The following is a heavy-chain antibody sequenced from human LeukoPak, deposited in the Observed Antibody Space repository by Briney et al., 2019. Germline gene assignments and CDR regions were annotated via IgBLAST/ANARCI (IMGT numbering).Heavy chain of an antibody. J-gene: IGHJ4*02. CDR3: ARHGGLLPFDY. D-gene: IGHD3-22*01. CDR1: GGSISSYY. V-gene: IGHV4-59*08. Sequence: SETLSLTCTVSGGSISSYYWSWIWQPPGKGLEWIGYIYYSGSTNYNPSLKSRVTISVDTSKNQFSLKLSSVTAADTAVYYCARHGGLLPFDYWGQGTLVTVSS. CDR2: IYYSGST.